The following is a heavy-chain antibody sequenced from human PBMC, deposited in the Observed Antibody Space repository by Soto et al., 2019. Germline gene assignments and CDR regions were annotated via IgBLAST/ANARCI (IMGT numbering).Heavy chain of an antibody. J-gene: IGHJ6*02. Sequence: PVGSLRLSCAASGFTFSSYAMHWVRQAPGKGLEWVAVISYDGSNKYYADSVKGRFTISRDNSKNTLYLQMNSLRAEDTAVYYCARDWKYQLLYLNYYYGMDVWGQGTTVTVSS. CDR2: ISYDGSNK. D-gene: IGHD2-2*02. V-gene: IGHV3-30-3*01. CDR3: ARDWKYQLLYLNYYYGMDV. CDR1: GFTFSSYA.